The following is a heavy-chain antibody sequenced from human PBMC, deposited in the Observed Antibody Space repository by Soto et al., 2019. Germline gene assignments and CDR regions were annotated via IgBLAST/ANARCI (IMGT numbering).Heavy chain of an antibody. D-gene: IGHD7-27*01. J-gene: IGHJ4*02. CDR3: ALLKLGSPEMTRAGAY. Sequence: QITLKESGPTLVNPTQTLTLTCTFSGFSLSTTGVGVAWIRQPPGKALEWLAIIYGHDYKRYSPSLQSRLSITKDTSKHQVVLTVTNVDAVDTATYYCALLKLGSPEMTRAGAYWGQGTLVTVSS. CDR1: GFSLSTTGVG. V-gene: IGHV2-5*01. CDR2: IYGHDYK.